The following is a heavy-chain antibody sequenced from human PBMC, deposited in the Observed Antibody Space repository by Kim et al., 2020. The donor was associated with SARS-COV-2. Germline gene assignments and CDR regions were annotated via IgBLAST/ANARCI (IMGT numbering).Heavy chain of an antibody. Sequence: KSRVTISVDTSKNQFSLKLSSVTAADTAVYYCARGRSRAARFLLISGMDVWGQGTTVTVSS. V-gene: IGHV4-34*01. CDR3: ARGRSRAARFLLISGMDV. D-gene: IGHD6-6*01. J-gene: IGHJ6*02.